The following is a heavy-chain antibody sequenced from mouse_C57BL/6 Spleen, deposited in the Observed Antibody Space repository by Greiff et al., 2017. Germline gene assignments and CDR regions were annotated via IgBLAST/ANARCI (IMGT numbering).Heavy chain of an antibody. D-gene: IGHD1-1*01. CDR3: TGGFRITTVVATDY. Sequence: EVKLMESGGGLVQPGGSMKLSCVASGFTFSNYWMNWVRQSPEKGLEWVAQIRLKSDNSATHYAESVKGRFTISRDDPKSSVYLQMNNLRAEDPGIYDCTGGFRITTVVATDYWGQGTTLTVSS. J-gene: IGHJ2*01. CDR1: GFTFSNYW. V-gene: IGHV6-3*01. CDR2: IRLKSDNSAT.